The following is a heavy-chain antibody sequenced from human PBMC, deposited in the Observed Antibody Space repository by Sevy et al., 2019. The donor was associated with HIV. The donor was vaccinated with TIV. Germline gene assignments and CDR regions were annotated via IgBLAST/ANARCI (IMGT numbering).Heavy chain of an antibody. J-gene: IGHJ4*02. CDR3: ATDLSSSGPRDY. D-gene: IGHD3-22*01. V-gene: IGHV1-24*01. CDR1: GYTVTELS. Sequence: ASVKVSCKVSGYTVTELSMHWVRQAPGKGLEWMGGFDPEDGETIYAQKFQGRVTMTEDTSTDTAYMELSSLRSEDTAVYYCATDLSSSGPRDYWGQGTLVTVSS. CDR2: FDPEDGET.